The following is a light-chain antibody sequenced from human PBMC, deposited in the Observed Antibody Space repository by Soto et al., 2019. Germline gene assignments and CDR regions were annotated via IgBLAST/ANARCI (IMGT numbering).Light chain of an antibody. J-gene: IGKJ4*01. CDR2: GAS. V-gene: IGKV1-16*02. CDR3: QQYHSYPVT. Sequence: DIQMTQSPSSLSASVGDTVTITCRASQGINNFLAWFQQKPGKAPKSLIYGASSLQSGVPSKFSGSGSDTRFTLTICSLQPEDSATYFCQQYHSYPVTFGGGTKVEIK. CDR1: QGINNF.